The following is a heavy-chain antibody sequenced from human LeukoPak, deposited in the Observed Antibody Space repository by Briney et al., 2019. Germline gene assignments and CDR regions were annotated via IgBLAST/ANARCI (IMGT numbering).Heavy chain of an antibody. D-gene: IGHD2-2*01. CDR1: GFTFSSYW. Sequence: GGSLRLSCAASGFTFSSYWMSWVRQAPGKGLEWVANIKQDGSGKYYVDSVKGRFTISRDNAKNSLYLQMNSLRAEDTAVYYCARVIVVVPAAIRRGYYYYGMDVWGQGTTVTVSS. V-gene: IGHV3-7*01. CDR3: ARVIVVVPAAIRRGYYYYGMDV. CDR2: IKQDGSGK. J-gene: IGHJ6*02.